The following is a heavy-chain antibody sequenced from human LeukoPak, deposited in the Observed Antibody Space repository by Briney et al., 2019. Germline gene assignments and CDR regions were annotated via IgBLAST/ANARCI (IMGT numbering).Heavy chain of an antibody. J-gene: IGHJ4*02. D-gene: IGHD5-12*01. CDR3: ARDLSFGGYSGYDSGVPFDY. Sequence: GGSLRLSCAASGFTFSSYSMNWVLQAPGKGLEWISYISSSSSTIYYADSVKGRFTISRDNAKNSLYLQMNSLRAEDTAVYYCARDLSFGGYSGYDSGVPFDYWGQGTLVTVSS. V-gene: IGHV3-48*01. CDR1: GFTFSSYS. CDR2: ISSSSSTI.